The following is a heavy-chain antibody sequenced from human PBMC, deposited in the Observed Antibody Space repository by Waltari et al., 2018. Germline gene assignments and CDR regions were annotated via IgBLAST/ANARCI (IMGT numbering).Heavy chain of an antibody. CDR2: IDHSGST. J-gene: IGHJ4*02. V-gene: IGHV4-61*10. CDR1: GGSMTSGADY. Sequence: QVQLQESGPRLVKPSETLSLTCTISGGSMTSGADYWSWIRQPAGKELEWIGEIDHSGSTSYNPSLKSRVTISVDTSKNQFSLKLTSVTAADTAVYYCARARARRGIWASPYHFDHWGKGSLVTVSS. D-gene: IGHD3-10*01. CDR3: ARARARRGIWASPYHFDH.